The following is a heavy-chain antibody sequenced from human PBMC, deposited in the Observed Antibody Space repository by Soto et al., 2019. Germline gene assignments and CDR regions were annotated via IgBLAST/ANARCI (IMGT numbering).Heavy chain of an antibody. Sequence: QVQLVQSGAEVKKPGSSVKVSCKASGGTVSSYAISWVRQAPGQGLEWMGGIIPIFGTANYAQKFQGRVTITADKSTSTAYMELSSLRSEDTAVYYCARRRDYYDSSGYYSGALFDYWGQGTLVTVSS. J-gene: IGHJ4*02. CDR2: IIPIFGTA. V-gene: IGHV1-69*06. CDR3: ARRRDYYDSSGYYSGALFDY. CDR1: GGTVSSYA. D-gene: IGHD3-22*01.